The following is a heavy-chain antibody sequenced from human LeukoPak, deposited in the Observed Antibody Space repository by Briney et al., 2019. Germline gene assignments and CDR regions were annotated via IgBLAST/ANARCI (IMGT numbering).Heavy chain of an antibody. Sequence: GGSLRLSCAASGFTFISYNMNWVRQAPGKGLEWVSSITNSGSHIYYADSVKGRFTISRDNAKNSLYLQMNNLRAEDTAVYYCSRAVTYYYYYMDVWGKGTTVTVSS. CDR1: GFTFISYN. CDR2: ITNSGSHI. J-gene: IGHJ6*03. V-gene: IGHV3-21*01. D-gene: IGHD4-23*01. CDR3: SRAVTYYYYYMDV.